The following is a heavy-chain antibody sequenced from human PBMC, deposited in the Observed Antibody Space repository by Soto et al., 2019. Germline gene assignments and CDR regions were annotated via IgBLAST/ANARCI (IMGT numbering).Heavy chain of an antibody. J-gene: IGHJ6*02. CDR3: ARERSGYCSSTSCPYYGMDV. CDR2: IYYSGST. V-gene: IGHV4-59*01. D-gene: IGHD2-2*01. CDR1: GGSISSYY. Sequence: LSLTCTVSGGSISSYYWSWIRQPPGKGLEWIGYIYYSGSTNYNPSLKSRVTISVDTSKNQFSLKLSSVTAADTAVYYCARERSGYCSSTSCPYYGMDVWGQGTTVTVSS.